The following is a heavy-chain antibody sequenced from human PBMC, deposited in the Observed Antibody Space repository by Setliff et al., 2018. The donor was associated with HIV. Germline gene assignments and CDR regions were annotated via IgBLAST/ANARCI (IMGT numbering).Heavy chain of an antibody. J-gene: IGHJ4*02. V-gene: IGHV1-8*01. D-gene: IGHD3-16*02. CDR3: ARDPVWGSYLPPLDY. CDR1: GYTFTSYD. Sequence: ASVKVSCKASGYTFTSYDINWVRQATGQGLEWMGWMHPNSGNTGYGYAQKLQGRVTMTTDTSTSTAYMELRSLRSDDTAVYYCARDPVWGSYLPPLDYWGQGTLVTVSS. CDR2: MHPNSGNT.